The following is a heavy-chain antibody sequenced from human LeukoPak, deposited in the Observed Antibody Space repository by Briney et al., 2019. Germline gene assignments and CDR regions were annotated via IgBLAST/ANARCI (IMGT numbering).Heavy chain of an antibody. J-gene: IGHJ5*02. CDR2: IDPSDSYT. D-gene: IGHD2-2*01. CDR1: GYSFTSYW. Sequence: PGESLKISCKGSGYSFTSYWISWVRQMPGKGLEWMGRIDPSDSYTNYSPSFQGHVTISADKSISTAYLQWSSLKASDTAMYYCARHASGDIVVVPAALGGFDPWGQGTLVIVSS. V-gene: IGHV5-10-1*01. CDR3: ARHASGDIVVVPAALGGFDP.